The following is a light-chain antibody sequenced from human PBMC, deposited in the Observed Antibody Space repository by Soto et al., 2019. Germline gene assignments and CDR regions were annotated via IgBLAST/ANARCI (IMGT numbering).Light chain of an antibody. Sequence: EIVMTQSPATLSVSPGERATLSCRASQSVSSNLAWYQQKPGQAPRLLIYGASTRATGIPARFSGSGSGTEFTLTIRSLQSQDFAVYYCQHRGTFGKGIKVEIK. CDR2: GAS. V-gene: IGKV3-15*01. J-gene: IGKJ1*01. CDR1: QSVSSN. CDR3: QHRGT.